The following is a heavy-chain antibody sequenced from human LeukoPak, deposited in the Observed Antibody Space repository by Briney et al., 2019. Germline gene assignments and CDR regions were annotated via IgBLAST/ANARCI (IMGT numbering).Heavy chain of an antibody. CDR3: ARGSGYYYVDFDY. Sequence: PLETLSLTCTVSGGSISSSSYYWGWIRQPPGKGLEWIGSIYYSGSTYYNPSLKSRVTISVDTSKDQFSLKLSSVTAADTAVYYCARGSGYYYVDFDYWGQGTLVTVSS. V-gene: IGHV4-39*01. CDR2: IYYSGST. J-gene: IGHJ4*02. CDR1: GGSISSSSYY. D-gene: IGHD3-22*01.